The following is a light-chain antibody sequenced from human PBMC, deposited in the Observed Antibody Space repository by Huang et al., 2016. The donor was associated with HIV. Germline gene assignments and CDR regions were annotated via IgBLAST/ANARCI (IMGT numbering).Light chain of an antibody. Sequence: AIQMTQSPSSLSVSVGDRVTITCRASQGIRSDLGWYQHKPGKAPKLLIYGAFSLQSGVPSRFSGSGSGTDFTLTISRLQPEDSATYYCLQDYDYPYTFGQGTKLEIK. V-gene: IGKV1-6*01. CDR1: QGIRSD. J-gene: IGKJ2*01. CDR3: LQDYDYPYT. CDR2: GAF.